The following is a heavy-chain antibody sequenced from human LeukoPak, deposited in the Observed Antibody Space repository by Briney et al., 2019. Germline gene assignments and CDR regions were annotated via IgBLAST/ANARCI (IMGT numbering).Heavy chain of an antibody. CDR1: GYTFTSYD. CDR2: MNPNSGNT. J-gene: IGHJ5*02. Sequence: ASVKVSCKASGYTFTSYDINWVRQATGQGLEWMGWMNPNSGNTGYAQKFQGRVTITRNTSISTAYMELSSLRPEDTAVYYCARRGIVRGGINWFAPWGQGPLVTVSS. D-gene: IGHD3-10*01. CDR3: ARRGIVRGGINWFAP. V-gene: IGHV1-8*03.